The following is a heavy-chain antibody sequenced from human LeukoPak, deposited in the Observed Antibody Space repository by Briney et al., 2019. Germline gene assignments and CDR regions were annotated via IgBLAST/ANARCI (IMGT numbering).Heavy chain of an antibody. V-gene: IGHV3-7*01. CDR3: ARDRYSSSWYRWDWFDP. CDR2: IKQDGSEK. J-gene: IGHJ5*02. CDR1: GFTFSSYW. D-gene: IGHD6-13*01. Sequence: GGSLRLSCAASGFTFSSYWMSWVRQAPGKGLEWVANIKQDGSEKYYVDSVKGRFTISRDNAKNSLYLQMNSLRAEDTAVYYCARDRYSSSWYRWDWFDPWGQGTLVTVSS.